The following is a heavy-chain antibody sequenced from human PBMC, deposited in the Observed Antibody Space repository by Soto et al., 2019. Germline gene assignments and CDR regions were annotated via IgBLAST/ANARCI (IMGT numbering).Heavy chain of an antibody. CDR2: IWYDGSNK. Sequence: GGSLRLSCAASGFTFSSYGMHWVRQAPGKGLEWVSVIWYDGSNKYYADSVKGRFTISRDNSKNTLYLQMNSLRAEDTAVYYCARDWGVLGGIPQRYYYYGMDVWGKGTTVTVSS. CDR3: ARDWGVLGGIPQRYYYYGMDV. J-gene: IGHJ6*04. CDR1: GFTFSSYG. D-gene: IGHD2-15*01. V-gene: IGHV3-33*01.